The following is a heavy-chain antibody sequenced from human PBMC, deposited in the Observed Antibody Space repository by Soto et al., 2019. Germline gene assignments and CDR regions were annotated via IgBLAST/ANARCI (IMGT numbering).Heavy chain of an antibody. J-gene: IGHJ4*02. D-gene: IGHD6-19*01. Sequence: ASETLSLTCTVSGGSISSYYWSWIRQPPGKGLEWIGYIYYSGSTNYNPSLKSRVTISVDTSKNQFSLKLSSVTAADTAVYYCARVGTAVAGLYFDYWGQGTLVTVSS. CDR3: ARVGTAVAGLYFDY. V-gene: IGHV4-59*01. CDR2: IYYSGST. CDR1: GGSISSYY.